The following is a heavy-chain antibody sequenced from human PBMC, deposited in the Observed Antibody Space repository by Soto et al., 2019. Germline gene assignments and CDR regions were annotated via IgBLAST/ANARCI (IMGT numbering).Heavy chain of an antibody. CDR2: GYYSGNT. CDR3: ARGVYLSLVRTGWFDP. V-gene: IGHV4-59*11. Sequence: QVQLQESGPGLVKASETLSLTCTVSGTSLSGHFWSWMRQPPGKGLEWIGYGYYSGNTLYNPYLKSPVTISLDTSKTHFALRLNSVTSADTAVYYCARGVYLSLVRTGWFDPWGQGTLVTVSS. D-gene: IGHD2-8*01. CDR1: GTSLSGHF. J-gene: IGHJ5*02.